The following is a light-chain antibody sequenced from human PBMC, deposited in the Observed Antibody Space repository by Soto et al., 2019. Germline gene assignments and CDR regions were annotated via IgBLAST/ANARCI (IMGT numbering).Light chain of an antibody. CDR3: QQYDNLPLT. CDR2: EAS. CDR1: RSVASN. J-gene: IGKJ4*01. Sequence: EVVMTQSPATLSVSPGERATLSCRASRSVASNLAWYQQKAGQAPRLLIYEASIRAADIPVRFSGSGYGTDFTFTISSLQPEDIATYYCQQYDNLPLTFGGGTKVDIK. V-gene: IGKV3-15*01.